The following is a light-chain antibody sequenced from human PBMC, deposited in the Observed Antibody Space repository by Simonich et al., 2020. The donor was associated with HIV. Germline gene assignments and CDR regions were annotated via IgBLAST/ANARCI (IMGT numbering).Light chain of an antibody. CDR2: LGS. Sequence: DIVMTQSPLSLPVTPGEPASISCRSSQSLLHSNGYNYLDCYLQKPGQSPQLLIYLGSNRASGVPDKFSGSGSGTDFTLKISRVEAEDVGVYYCQQFYSTLYTFGQGTKLEIK. CDR3: QQFYSTLYT. J-gene: IGKJ2*01. V-gene: IGKV2-28*01. CDR1: QSLLHSNGYNY.